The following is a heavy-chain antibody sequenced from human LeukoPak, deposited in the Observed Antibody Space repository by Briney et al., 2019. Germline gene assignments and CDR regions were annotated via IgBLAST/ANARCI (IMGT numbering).Heavy chain of an antibody. D-gene: IGHD2-15*01. J-gene: IGHJ3*02. CDR3: AYCSGGSCYDAFDI. Sequence: ASVKVSCKASGYTFTGYYMHWVRQAPGQGLEWMGWINPNSGGTNYAQKLQGRVTMTTDTSTSTAYMELRSLRSDDTAVYYCAYCSGGSCYDAFDIWGQGTMVTVSS. CDR1: GYTFTGYY. CDR2: INPNSGGT. V-gene: IGHV1-2*02.